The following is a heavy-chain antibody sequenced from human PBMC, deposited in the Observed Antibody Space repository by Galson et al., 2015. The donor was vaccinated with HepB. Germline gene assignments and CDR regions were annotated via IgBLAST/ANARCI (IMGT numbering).Heavy chain of an antibody. CDR3: ARDPQARYCSGGSCYSDRL. CDR2: IIPILGIA. Sequence: CKASGGTFSSYAISWVRQAPGQGLEWMGRIIPILGIANYAQKFQGRVTITADKSTSTAYMELSSLRSEDTAVYYCARDPQARYCSGGSCYSDRLWGQGTLVTVSS. V-gene: IGHV1-69*04. J-gene: IGHJ4*02. D-gene: IGHD2-15*01. CDR1: GGTFSSYA.